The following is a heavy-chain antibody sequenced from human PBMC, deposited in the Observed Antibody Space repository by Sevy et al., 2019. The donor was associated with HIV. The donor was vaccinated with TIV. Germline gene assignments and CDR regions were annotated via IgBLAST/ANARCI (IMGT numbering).Heavy chain of an antibody. D-gene: IGHD2-21*02. J-gene: IGHJ4*02. CDR2: ISYDGSNK. CDR1: GFTFSSYA. Sequence: GGSLRLSCAASGFTFSSYAMHWVRQAPGKGLEWVAVISYDGSNKYYADSVKGRFTISRDNSKNTLYLQMNSLRAEDTAVYYCAREYCGGDCYPDYWAQGTLVTVSS. CDR3: AREYCGGDCYPDY. V-gene: IGHV3-30-3*01.